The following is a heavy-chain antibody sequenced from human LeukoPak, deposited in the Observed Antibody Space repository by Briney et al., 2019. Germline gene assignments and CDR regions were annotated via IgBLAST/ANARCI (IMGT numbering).Heavy chain of an antibody. J-gene: IGHJ4*02. CDR3: ARGRIRYYYDSSGYWNY. Sequence: ASVKVSCKASGYTFTGYYMHWVRQAPGQGLEWMGWINPNSGGTNYAQKFQGRVTMTRDTSISTAYMELSRLRSDDTAVYYCARGRIRYYYDSSGYWNYWGQGTLVTVSS. CDR1: GYTFTGYY. V-gene: IGHV1-2*02. D-gene: IGHD3-22*01. CDR2: INPNSGGT.